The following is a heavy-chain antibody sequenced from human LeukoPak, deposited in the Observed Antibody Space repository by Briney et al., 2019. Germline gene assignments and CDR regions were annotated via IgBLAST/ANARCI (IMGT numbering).Heavy chain of an antibody. CDR3: ARRGRSSNYFHH. Sequence: GESLKISCKGSGYSFTTYWIGWVRQMPGKGLEWMGIIYPGDSDAIYSPSFQGQVTMSADKSISTAYLQWSSLKASDTATYYCARRGRSSNYFHHWGQGTLVTVSS. J-gene: IGHJ4*02. V-gene: IGHV5-51*01. D-gene: IGHD6-6*01. CDR2: IYPGDSDA. CDR1: GYSFTTYW.